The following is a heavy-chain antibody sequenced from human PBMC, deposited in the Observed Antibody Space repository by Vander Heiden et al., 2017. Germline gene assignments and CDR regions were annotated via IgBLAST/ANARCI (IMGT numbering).Heavy chain of an antibody. Sequence: QVQLVQSGAEVTKPGASVKVSCKASGYTFSSHVINWVRQAAGQGLEWMGWMNPNSGNTGYAQKFQGGVTMTRSTSISTAYMELSSLTSEDTAVYYCAREGVVVTPIPDPFDIWGQGTMVTVSS. J-gene: IGHJ3*02. V-gene: IGHV1-8*01. D-gene: IGHD2-21*02. CDR2: MNPNSGNT. CDR3: AREGVVVTPIPDPFDI. CDR1: GYTFSSHV.